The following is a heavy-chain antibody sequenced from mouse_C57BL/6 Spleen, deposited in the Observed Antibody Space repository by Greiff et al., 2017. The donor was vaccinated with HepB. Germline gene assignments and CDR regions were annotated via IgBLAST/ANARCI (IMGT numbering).Heavy chain of an antibody. V-gene: IGHV1-9*01. D-gene: IGHD2-3*01. CDR3: ARRIYDGYSAWFAY. CDR2: ILPGSGST. Sequence: VQLQQSGAELMKPGASVKLSCKATGYTFTGYWIEWVKQRPGHGLEWIGEILPGSGSTNSNEKFKGKATFTADTSSNTAYMQLSSLTTEDSAIYYCARRIYDGYSAWFAYWGQGTLVTVSA. J-gene: IGHJ3*01. CDR1: GYTFTGYW.